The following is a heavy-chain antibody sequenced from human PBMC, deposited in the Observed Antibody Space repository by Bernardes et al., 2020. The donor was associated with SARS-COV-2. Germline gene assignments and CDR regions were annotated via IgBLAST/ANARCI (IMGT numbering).Heavy chain of an antibody. J-gene: IGHJ6*02. Sequence: GGPLRLSCAASGFTFSSYSMNWVRQAPGKGLEWVSSISSSSSSYIYYADSVKGRFTISRDNAKNSLYLQMNSLRAEDTAVYYCARVTAVAGTDDYYYYYGMDVWGQGTTVTVSS. CDR3: ARVTAVAGTDDYYYYYGMDV. CDR2: ISSSSSSYI. V-gene: IGHV3-21*01. CDR1: GFTFSSYS. D-gene: IGHD6-19*01.